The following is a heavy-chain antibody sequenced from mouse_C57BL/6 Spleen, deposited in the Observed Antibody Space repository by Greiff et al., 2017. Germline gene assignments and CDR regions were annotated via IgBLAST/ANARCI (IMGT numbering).Heavy chain of an antibody. CDR2: ISGGGGNT. V-gene: IGHV5-9*01. D-gene: IGHD4-1*01. Sequence: EVKLMESGGGLVKPGGSLKLSCAASGFTFSSYTMSWVRQTPEKRLEWVATISGGGGNTYYPDSVKGRFTISRDNAKNTLYLQMSSLRSEDTALYYCARQLGTGTDYWGQGTTLTVSS. J-gene: IGHJ2*01. CDR3: ARQLGTGTDY. CDR1: GFTFSSYT.